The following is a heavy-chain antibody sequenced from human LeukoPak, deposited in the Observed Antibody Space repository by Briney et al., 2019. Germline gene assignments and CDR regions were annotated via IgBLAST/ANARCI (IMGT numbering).Heavy chain of an antibody. CDR2: ISSSGTTI. J-gene: IGHJ6*03. V-gene: IGHV3-48*03. Sequence: GGFLRLSCAASGFTFSSYEMNWVRQAPGKGLEWVSYISSSGTTIYYADSVKGRFTISRDNAKNSLYLQMNSLRAEDTAVYYCARQVTIFGVLTMDVWGKGTTVTVSS. CDR3: ARQVTIFGVLTMDV. CDR1: GFTFSSYE. D-gene: IGHD3-3*01.